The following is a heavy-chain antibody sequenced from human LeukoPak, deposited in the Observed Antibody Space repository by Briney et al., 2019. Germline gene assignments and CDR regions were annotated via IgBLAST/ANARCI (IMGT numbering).Heavy chain of an antibody. CDR3: ARHYYYDSSGYYDCFDY. Sequence: GASLKIPCKGSGYSFTSYWIGWVSQLPGKGLEWMGSIYPGDSDTRYSPSFQGQVTISADKSISHAYLQWSSLTASDTAMYYCARHYYYDSSGYYDCFDYWGQGSLVTVSS. V-gene: IGHV5-51*01. J-gene: IGHJ4*02. CDR2: IYPGDSDT. CDR1: GYSFTSYW. D-gene: IGHD3-22*01.